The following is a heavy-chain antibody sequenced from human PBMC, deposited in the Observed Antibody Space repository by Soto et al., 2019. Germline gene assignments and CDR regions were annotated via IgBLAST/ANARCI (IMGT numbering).Heavy chain of an antibody. V-gene: IGHV4-34*01. CDR2: INHSGST. J-gene: IGHJ6*02. CDR3: GRGPSMYCSSTSCSRYYYYGMDV. D-gene: IGHD2-2*01. CDR1: GGSFSGYY. Sequence: PSETLSLTCAVYGGSFSGYYWSWIRQPPGKGLEWIGEINHSGSTNYNPALKSRVTRSVDTSKNQFTLKLSSVTAAATAVYYCGRGPSMYCSSTSCSRYYYYGMDVWGQGTTVTVSS.